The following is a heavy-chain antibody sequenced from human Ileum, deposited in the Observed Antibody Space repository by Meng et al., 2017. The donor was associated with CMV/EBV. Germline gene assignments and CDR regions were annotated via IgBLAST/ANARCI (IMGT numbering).Heavy chain of an antibody. J-gene: IGHJ4*02. V-gene: IGHV3-21*01. CDR2: ITSGTSYI. CDR1: GFTFSSYS. D-gene: IGHD6-6*01. Sequence: GESLKISCAASGFTFSSYSMNWVRQAPGKGLEWVSSITSGTSYIYSSTSYTFYADSVKGRFTISRDNAKNSLFLQMDSLGAEDTALYYCARDGCERSSYCQFDSWGQGTLVTVSS. CDR3: ARDGCERSSYCQFDS.